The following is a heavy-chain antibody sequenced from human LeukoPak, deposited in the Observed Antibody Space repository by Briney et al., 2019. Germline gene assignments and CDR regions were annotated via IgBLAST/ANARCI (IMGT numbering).Heavy chain of an antibody. CDR2: IYYSGSA. Sequence: PSETLSFTCNDSGGSISSYYWSWIRQPPGKGLAWIGYIYYSGSANYNPSLKSRVTISVDTSKNQFSLKLRYVTAADTAVYYCARSYGSGSPCDLWGRGTLVSVSS. CDR1: GGSISSYY. CDR3: ARSYGSGSPCDL. D-gene: IGHD3-10*01. V-gene: IGHV4-59*01. J-gene: IGHJ2*01.